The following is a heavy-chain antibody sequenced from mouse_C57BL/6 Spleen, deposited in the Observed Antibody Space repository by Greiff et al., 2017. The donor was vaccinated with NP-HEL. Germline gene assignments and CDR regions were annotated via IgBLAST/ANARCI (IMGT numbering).Heavy chain of an antibody. J-gene: IGHJ4*01. V-gene: IGHV1-64*01. D-gene: IGHD1-1*01. CDR2: IHPNSGST. CDR3: AFTTVVARKYYYAMDY. Sequence: QVPLQPPGAEMVQPGASEKMSCKAFGSTFTRSWVHWVKPRPGQGLSCIGRIHPNSGSTNDKEKFKSKATLTVDKSASTAYMQLSSLTSEDSAVYYCAFTTVVARKYYYAMDYWGQGTSVTVSS. CDR1: GSTFTRSW.